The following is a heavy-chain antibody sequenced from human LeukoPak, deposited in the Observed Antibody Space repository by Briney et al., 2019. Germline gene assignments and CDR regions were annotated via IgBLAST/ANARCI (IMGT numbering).Heavy chain of an antibody. CDR1: GFTFSDYG. CDR3: AELGITMIGGV. D-gene: IGHD3-10*02. Sequence: QAGGSLRLSCAASGFTFSDYGMSWVRQAPGKGLEWVSYISSSGGTIYYADSVKGRFTISRDNAKNSLYLQMNSLRAEDTAVYYCAELGITMIGGVWGKGTTVTISS. V-gene: IGHV3-48*04. J-gene: IGHJ6*04. CDR2: ISSSGGTI.